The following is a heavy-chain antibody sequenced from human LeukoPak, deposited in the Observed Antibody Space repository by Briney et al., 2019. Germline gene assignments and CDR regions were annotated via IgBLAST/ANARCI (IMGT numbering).Heavy chain of an antibody. Sequence: SETLPLTCAVYGGSFSAYHWSWIRQPPGKGLEWIGEINHSGSTNYNPSLKSRVTISVDTSKNQFSLKLSSVTAADTAVYYCAESLSGFAFDIWGQGTMVTVSS. CDR3: AESLSGFAFDI. D-gene: IGHD3-10*01. CDR1: GGSFSAYH. J-gene: IGHJ3*02. CDR2: INHSGST. V-gene: IGHV4-34*01.